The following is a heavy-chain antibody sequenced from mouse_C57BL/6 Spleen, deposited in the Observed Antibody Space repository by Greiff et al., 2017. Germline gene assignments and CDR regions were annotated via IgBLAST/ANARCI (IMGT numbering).Heavy chain of an antibody. V-gene: IGHV10-1*01. CDR2: IRSKSNNYAT. Sequence: EVQLVESGGGLVQPKGSLKLSCAASGFSFNTYAMNWVRQAPGKGLEWVARIRSKSNNYATYYADSVKDRFTISRDDSESMLYLQMNNLKTEDTAMYYCVGGNYVYYAMDYWGQGTSVTVSS. J-gene: IGHJ4*01. CDR1: GFSFNTYA. D-gene: IGHD1-1*02. CDR3: VGGNYVYYAMDY.